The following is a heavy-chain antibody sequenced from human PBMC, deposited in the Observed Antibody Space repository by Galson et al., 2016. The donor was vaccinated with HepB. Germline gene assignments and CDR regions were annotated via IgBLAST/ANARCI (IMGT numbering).Heavy chain of an antibody. J-gene: IGHJ4*02. CDR1: DFTFSSYA. V-gene: IGHV3-23*01. D-gene: IGHD3-10*01. CDR2: ISASAGNT. Sequence: SLRLSCAASDFTFSSYATGWVRQAPGKGLDWVSVISASAGNTYYADSVKGRFTISRDNSKNTLYLQMNSLRVEDTALYYCAKGGPYGSGSYLPGDGGQGTLVTVSS. CDR3: AKGGPYGSGSYLPGD.